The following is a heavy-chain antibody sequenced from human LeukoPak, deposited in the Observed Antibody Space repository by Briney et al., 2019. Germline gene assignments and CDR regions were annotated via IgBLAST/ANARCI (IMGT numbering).Heavy chain of an antibody. CDR1: GFTFDDYT. J-gene: IGHJ4*02. CDR2: ISWDGGST. CDR3: AKADTAMDYFDY. V-gene: IGHV3-43*01. Sequence: GGSLRLSCAASGFTFDDYTMHWVRQAPGKGLEWVSLISWDGGSTYYADSVKGRFTISRDNAKNSLYLQMNSLRAEDTAVYYCAKADTAMDYFDYWGQGTLVTVSS. D-gene: IGHD5-18*01.